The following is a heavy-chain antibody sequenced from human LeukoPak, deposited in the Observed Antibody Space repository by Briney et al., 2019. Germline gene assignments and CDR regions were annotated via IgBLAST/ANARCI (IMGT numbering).Heavy chain of an antibody. V-gene: IGHV4-39*01. J-gene: IGHJ5*02. Sequence: SETLSLTCTVSGGSISSSSYYWGWIRQPPGKGLEWIGSIYYSETTYYNPSSKSRVTISVDTSKNQFSLRLSSVTAADTAVYYCARQRYYGSGSYSLNWFDPWGQGTLVTVSS. D-gene: IGHD3-10*01. CDR1: GGSISSSSYY. CDR3: ARQRYYGSGSYSLNWFDP. CDR2: IYYSETT.